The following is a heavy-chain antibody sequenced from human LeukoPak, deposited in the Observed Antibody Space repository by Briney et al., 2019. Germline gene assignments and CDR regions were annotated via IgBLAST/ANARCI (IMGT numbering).Heavy chain of an antibody. V-gene: IGHV4-34*01. J-gene: IGHJ5*02. CDR3: ARASVYYGSGSYPNWFDP. CDR2: INHSGST. Sequence: PSETLSLTCAVYGGSFSAYYWSWLRQPPGKGLEWIGEINHSGSTNYNPSLKSRVTISVDTSKNQFSLKLSSVTAAVTAVYYCARASVYYGSGSYPNWFDPWGQGTLVTVSS. CDR1: GGSFSAYY. D-gene: IGHD3-10*01.